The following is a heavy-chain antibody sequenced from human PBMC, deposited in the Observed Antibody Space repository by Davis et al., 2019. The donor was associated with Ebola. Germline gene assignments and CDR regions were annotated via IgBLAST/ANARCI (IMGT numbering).Heavy chain of an antibody. CDR1: GYTFTSYA. CDR3: ASLELRGRYYGMDV. V-gene: IGHV1-3*01. J-gene: IGHJ6*02. CDR2: INAGNGNT. D-gene: IGHD1-7*01. Sequence: ASVKVSCKASGYTFTSYAVHWVRQAPGQRLEWMGWINAGNGNTKYSQKFQGRVTITRDTSASTAYMELSSLRSEDTAVYYCASLELRGRYYGMDVWGQGTTVTVSS.